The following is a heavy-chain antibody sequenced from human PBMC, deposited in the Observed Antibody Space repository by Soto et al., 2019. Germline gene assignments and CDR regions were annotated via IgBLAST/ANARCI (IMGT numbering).Heavy chain of an antibody. CDR1: GYTFTDYG. V-gene: IGHV1-18*01. CDR2: IRSYNDNT. Sequence: ASVKVSCKASGYTFTDYGITWVRQAPGQGLEWMGWIRSYNDNTNYAHKLQGRVTLTTDTSTTTTYMELRSLRSDDTAVYYCAGSLGRARRGMPQIDYWGQGTLVTVSS. CDR3: AGSLGRARRGMPQIDY. D-gene: IGHD3-16*01. J-gene: IGHJ4*02.